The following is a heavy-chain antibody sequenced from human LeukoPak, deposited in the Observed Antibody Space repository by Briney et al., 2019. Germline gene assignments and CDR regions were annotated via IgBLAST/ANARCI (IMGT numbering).Heavy chain of an antibody. Sequence: SETLSLTCAVYGGSFSGYYWSWIHQPPGKGLEWIGEINHSGSTNYNPSLKSRVTISVDTSKNQFSLKLSSVTAADTAVYYCARHDYGSESYNGGWGQGTLVTVSS. V-gene: IGHV4-34*01. CDR1: GGSFSGYY. D-gene: IGHD3-10*01. CDR2: INHSGST. CDR3: ARHDYGSESYNGG. J-gene: IGHJ4*02.